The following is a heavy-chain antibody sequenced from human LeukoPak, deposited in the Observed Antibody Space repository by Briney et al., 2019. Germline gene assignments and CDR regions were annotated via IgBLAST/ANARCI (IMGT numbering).Heavy chain of an antibody. J-gene: IGHJ4*02. CDR2: IYSSGGT. CDR3: ARDSNGPAF. V-gene: IGHV3-53*01. D-gene: IGHD6-19*01. CDR1: GFTFSSYG. Sequence: GGSLRLSCAVSGFTFSSYGMHWVRQAPGKGLEWVSVIYSSGGTFYSESVKGRFTISRDYSKNTLYLQMNSLRADDTAVYYCARDSNGPAFWGQGTLVTVSS.